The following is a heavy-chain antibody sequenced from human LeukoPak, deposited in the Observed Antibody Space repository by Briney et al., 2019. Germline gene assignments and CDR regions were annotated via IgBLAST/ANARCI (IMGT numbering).Heavy chain of an antibody. CDR3: ARSHYWYFDL. J-gene: IGHJ2*01. CDR1: GGSIGTYY. CDR2: IYTTGST. V-gene: IGHV4-4*07. Sequence: PSETLSLTCTVSGGSIGTYYWSWIRQTAGKGLEWIGRIYTTGSTDYNPSLKSRVTMSVDTSKNQFSLELSSVTAADTAVYYCARSHYWYFDLWGRGTLVTVSS.